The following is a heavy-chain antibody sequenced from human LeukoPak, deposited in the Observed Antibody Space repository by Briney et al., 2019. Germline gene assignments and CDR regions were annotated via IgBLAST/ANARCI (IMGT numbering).Heavy chain of an antibody. CDR3: ARAESITIFGVVIHNWFDP. Sequence: SVTVSCKASGGTFSSYAISWVRQAPGQGLEWMGGIIPIFGTANYAQKFQGRVTITTDESTSTAYMELSSLRSEDTAVYYCARAESITIFGVVIHNWFDPWGQGTLVTVSS. D-gene: IGHD3-3*01. CDR1: GGTFSSYA. V-gene: IGHV1-69*05. CDR2: IIPIFGTA. J-gene: IGHJ5*02.